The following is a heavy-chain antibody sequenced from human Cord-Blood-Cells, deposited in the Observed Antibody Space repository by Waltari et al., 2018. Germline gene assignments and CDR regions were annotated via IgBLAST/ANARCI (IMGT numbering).Heavy chain of an antibody. J-gene: IGHJ4*02. CDR2: INHSGST. V-gene: IGHV4-34*01. CDR1: GGSFSGYY. CDR3: ARVLSGCSSTSCYAFDY. Sequence: QVQLQQWGAGLLKPSETLSLTCAVYGGSFSGYYWSWIRQPPGKGLEWIGEINHSGSTNDNPSLKSRVTISVDTSKNQFSLKLSSVTAADTAVYYCARVLSGCSSTSCYAFDYWGQGTLVTVSS. D-gene: IGHD2-2*01.